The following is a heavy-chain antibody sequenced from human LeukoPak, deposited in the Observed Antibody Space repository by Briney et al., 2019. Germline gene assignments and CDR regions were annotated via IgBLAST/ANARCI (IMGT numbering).Heavy chain of an antibody. V-gene: IGHV3-74*01. CDR1: GFTFSYYW. Sequence: PGGSLRLSCAASGFTFSYYWMHWVRQAPGKGLVWVSRISNDGSDIRHADSVKGRFTNSRDNAKNTVYLQMNSLRAEDTAVYYCARDMDEDYSGNTLDYWGRGTLVTVSS. CDR2: ISNDGSDI. D-gene: IGHD4-23*01. J-gene: IGHJ4*02. CDR3: ARDMDEDYSGNTLDY.